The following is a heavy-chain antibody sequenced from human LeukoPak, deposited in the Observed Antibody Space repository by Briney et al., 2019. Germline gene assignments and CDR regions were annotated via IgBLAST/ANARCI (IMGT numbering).Heavy chain of an antibody. CDR2: ISSSSSTI. D-gene: IGHD3-22*01. CDR3: AGLYYYDSSGYYVYNWFDP. J-gene: IGHJ5*02. V-gene: IGHV3-48*04. CDR1: GFTFSSYS. Sequence: GGSLRLSCAAFGFTFSSYSMNWVRQAPGKGLEWVSYISSSSSTIYYADSVKGRFTISRDNAKNSLYLQMNSLRAEDTAVYYCAGLYYYDSSGYYVYNWFDPWGQGTLVTVSS.